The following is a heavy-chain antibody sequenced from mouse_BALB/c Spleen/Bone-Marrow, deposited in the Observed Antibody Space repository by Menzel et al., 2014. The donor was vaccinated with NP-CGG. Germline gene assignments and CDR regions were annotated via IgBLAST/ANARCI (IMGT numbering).Heavy chain of an antibody. CDR1: GYTFTSYW. CDR2: INPSNGRT. Sequence: QVHVKQSGAELVKPGASVKLSCKASGYTFTSYWMHWVKQRPGQGLEWIGEINPSNGRTNYNEKFKNKATLTVDKSSSAACMQLSSLTSEDSAVYYCARRNGDYWGQGTTLTVSS. J-gene: IGHJ2*01. CDR3: ARRNGDY. V-gene: IGHV1S81*02.